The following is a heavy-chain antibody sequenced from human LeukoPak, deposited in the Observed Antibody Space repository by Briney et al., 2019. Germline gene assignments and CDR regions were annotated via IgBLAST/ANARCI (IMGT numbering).Heavy chain of an antibody. CDR3: ARAPTWSSTSYNYYYMDV. V-gene: IGHV1-8*01. Sequence: ASVKVSCKASGYTFTSYDINWVRQATGQGLEWMGWMNPNSGNTGYAQKFQGRVTMTKNTSISTAYMELSSLRSEDTALYYCARAPTWSSTSYNYYYMDVWSKGTTVTISS. CDR2: MNPNSGNT. J-gene: IGHJ6*03. CDR1: GYTFTSYD. D-gene: IGHD3-3*01.